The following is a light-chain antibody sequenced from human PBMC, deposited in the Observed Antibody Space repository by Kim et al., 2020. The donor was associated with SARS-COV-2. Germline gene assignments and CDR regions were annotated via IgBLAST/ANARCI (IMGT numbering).Light chain of an antibody. J-gene: IGKJ4*01. CDR2: DAS. V-gene: IGKV3-11*01. CDR1: QTISTY. CDR3: QHRYTVPPLT. Sequence: SPGESATPSCRASQTISTYLAWYQHKPGQAPRLLIHDASNRATGIPARFSGSGSGTDFTLTISSLEPEDFAVYYCQHRYTVPPLTFGGGTKVDIK.